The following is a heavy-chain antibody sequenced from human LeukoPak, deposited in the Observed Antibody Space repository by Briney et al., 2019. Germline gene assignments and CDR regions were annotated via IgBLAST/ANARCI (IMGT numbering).Heavy chain of an antibody. CDR1: GFTFSSYW. V-gene: IGHV3-7*01. Sequence: PGGSLRLSCAASGFTFSSYWMSWVRQAPGRGLEWVANIKQDGSEIHYVDSVKGRFTISRDNAKNSLYLQMNSLRAEDTAVYYCARDKPDYGLSIGSRFDPWGQGTLVTVSS. J-gene: IGHJ5*02. D-gene: IGHD3-3*01. CDR3: ARDKPDYGLSIGSRFDP. CDR2: IKQDGSEI.